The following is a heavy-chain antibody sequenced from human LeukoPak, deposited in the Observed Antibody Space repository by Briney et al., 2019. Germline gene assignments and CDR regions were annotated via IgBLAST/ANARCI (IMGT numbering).Heavy chain of an antibody. CDR3: ARDHDSSGYYDP. V-gene: IGHV4-30-4*01. D-gene: IGHD3-22*01. J-gene: IGHJ5*02. CDR1: GGSISSGDYY. CDR2: IYYSGST. Sequence: PSETLSLTCAVSGGSISSGDYYWSWIRQPPGKGLEWIGYIYYSGSTYYNPSLKSRVTISVDTSKNQFSLKLSSVTAADTAVYYCARDHDSSGYYDPWGREPWSPSPQ.